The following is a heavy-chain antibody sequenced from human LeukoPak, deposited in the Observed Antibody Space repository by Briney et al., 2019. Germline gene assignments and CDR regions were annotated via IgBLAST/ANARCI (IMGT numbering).Heavy chain of an antibody. D-gene: IGHD1-1*01. CDR3: VRGGKNNWNAPNYYFDF. CDR1: GGSISSSSYY. Sequence: PSETLSLTCTVSGGSISSSSYYWGWIRQPPGKGLEWIGSIYYSGSTYYNPSLKSRVTISVDTSKNQFSLNLTSVTPADTALYYCVRGGKNNWNAPNYYFDFWGRGTLVTVSS. J-gene: IGHJ4*02. V-gene: IGHV4-39*07. CDR2: IYYSGST.